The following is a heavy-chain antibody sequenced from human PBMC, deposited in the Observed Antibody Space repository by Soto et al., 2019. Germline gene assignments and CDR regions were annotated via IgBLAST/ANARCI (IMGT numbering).Heavy chain of an antibody. V-gene: IGHV4-39*01. J-gene: IGHJ6*02. D-gene: IGHD3-22*01. Sequence: LSLTCTVSGGSISSSSYYWGWIRQPPGKGLEWIGSIYYSGSTYYNPSLKSRVTISVDTSKNQFSLKLSSVTAADTAVYYCATQTHYDSSGYYWAGDYYYGMDVWGQGTTVTVSS. CDR1: GGSISSSSYY. CDR3: ATQTHYDSSGYYWAGDYYYGMDV. CDR2: IYYSGST.